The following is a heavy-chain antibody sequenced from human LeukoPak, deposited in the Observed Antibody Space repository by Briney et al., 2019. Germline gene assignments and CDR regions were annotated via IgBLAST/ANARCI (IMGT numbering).Heavy chain of an antibody. CDR1: KFTFSTYS. J-gene: IGHJ4*02. CDR3: AKLSRGEPNDY. V-gene: IGHV3-23*01. Sequence: GGSLRLSCAASKFTFSTYSMNWVRQAPGKGLEWVSAISGSGGRTHYADSVKGRFTISRDNSKNTLYLQMNSLKAEDTATYYCAKLSRGEPNDYWGQGTLVTVSS. D-gene: IGHD4-17*01. CDR2: ISGSGGRT.